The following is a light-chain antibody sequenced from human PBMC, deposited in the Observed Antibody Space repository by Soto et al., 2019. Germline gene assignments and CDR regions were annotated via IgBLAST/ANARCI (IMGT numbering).Light chain of an antibody. CDR2: GAS. Sequence: EILLTQSPGTLSLSRGEIATISSMASQSVSSNLAWYQQKPGQAPRLLISGASTRATGVPARFSGSGSGTEFTLTITSLQSEDFAVYCCQQYNNWPLTFGPGTRLEN. J-gene: IGKJ5*01. CDR3: QQYNNWPLT. V-gene: IGKV3D-15*01. CDR1: QSVSSN.